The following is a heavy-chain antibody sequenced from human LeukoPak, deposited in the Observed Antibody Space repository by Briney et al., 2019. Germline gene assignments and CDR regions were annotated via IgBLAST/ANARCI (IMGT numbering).Heavy chain of an antibody. D-gene: IGHD5-18*01. CDR2: IYRGST. V-gene: IGHV4-59*12. Sequence: SETLSLTCTVSGASISSYYWSWIRQPPGRGLEWIGYIYRGSTKYNPSLKSRVTISVDTSKNQFSLKLSSVTAADTAVYYCARGTSRRAIGYSYGYYYYYMDVWGKGTTVTVSS. CDR1: GASISSYY. CDR3: ARGTSRRAIGYSYGYYYYYMDV. J-gene: IGHJ6*03.